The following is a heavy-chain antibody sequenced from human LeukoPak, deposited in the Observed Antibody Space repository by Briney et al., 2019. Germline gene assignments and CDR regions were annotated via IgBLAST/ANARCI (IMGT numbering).Heavy chain of an antibody. CDR1: AFTFRNYA. Sequence: GRSLRLSCAASAFTFRNYAMHWVRQAPGKGLEWVAVISHDERNIYYADSVKGRFTISTDNAKNSLYLQMNSLRDEDTAVYYCARDRDYAFDYWGQGTLVTVSS. CDR3: ARDRDYAFDY. CDR2: ISHDERNI. J-gene: IGHJ4*02. V-gene: IGHV3-33*05. D-gene: IGHD4-17*01.